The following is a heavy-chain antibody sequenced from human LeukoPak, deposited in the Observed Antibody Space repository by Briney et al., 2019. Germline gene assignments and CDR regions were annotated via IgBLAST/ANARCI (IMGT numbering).Heavy chain of an antibody. J-gene: IGHJ6*03. CDR2: ITSFGSDI. CDR3: ARAHDFWSGYGENYMDV. V-gene: IGHV3-21*01. CDR1: GFSFRTHS. Sequence: GGSLGLSCAASGFSFRTHSMKWVRQAPGKGLEWVSSITSFGSDIYYADSVKGRFTISRDDGKNSLYLQMNSLGAEDSAVYYCARAHDFWSGYGENYMDVWGKGTTVTVSS. D-gene: IGHD3-3*01.